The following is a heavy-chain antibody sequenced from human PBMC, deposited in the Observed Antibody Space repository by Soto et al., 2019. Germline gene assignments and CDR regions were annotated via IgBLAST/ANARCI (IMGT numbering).Heavy chain of an antibody. V-gene: IGHV4-39*01. CDR2: VYYSGST. CDR1: GDSISSSTYY. J-gene: IGHJ6*03. Sequence: SETLSLTCTVSGDSISSSTYYWGWIRQPPGKGLEWIGSVYYSGSTYHNPSLKSRVTISVDTSENQFSLKLSSVTAADTAVYYCARVSVYYYMDVWGKGTTVTVSS. CDR3: ARVSVYYYMDV.